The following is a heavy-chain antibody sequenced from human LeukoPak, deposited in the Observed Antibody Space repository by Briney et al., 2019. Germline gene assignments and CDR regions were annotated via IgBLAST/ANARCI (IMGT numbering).Heavy chain of an antibody. V-gene: IGHV3-48*04. CDR3: ARYPYYYDSSGYYRFYYGMDV. CDR1: GFTFSSYS. J-gene: IGHJ6*02. CDR2: ISSSGSTI. D-gene: IGHD3-22*01. Sequence: GGSLRLSCAASGFTFSSYSMNWVRQAPGKGLEWVSYISSSGSTIYYADSVKGRFTISRDNAKNSLYLQMNSLRAEDTAVYYCARYPYYYDSSGYYRFYYGMDVWGQGTTVTVSS.